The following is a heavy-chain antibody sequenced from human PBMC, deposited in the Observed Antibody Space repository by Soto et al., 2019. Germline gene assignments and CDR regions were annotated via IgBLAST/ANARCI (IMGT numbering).Heavy chain of an antibody. J-gene: IGHJ4*02. Sequence: SVKVSCKASGYFFTSYGISWVRQAPGQGLEWMGWISPYNGKTKYAQNFQGRVTMTTDTSTYTAYMEVRSLRSDDPAVYYCARDFGSDSSAPGAVFDYWGQGTLVTVSS. CDR2: ISPYNGKT. V-gene: IGHV1-18*04. D-gene: IGHD3-3*01. CDR3: ARDFGSDSSAPGAVFDY. CDR1: GYFFTSYG.